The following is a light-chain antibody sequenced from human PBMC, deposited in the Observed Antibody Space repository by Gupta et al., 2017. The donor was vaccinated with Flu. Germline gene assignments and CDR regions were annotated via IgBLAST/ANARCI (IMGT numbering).Light chain of an antibody. CDR3: AAWDDSLSAWV. CDR1: SSSIGSNY. Sequence: QSVLTQPPSPSGTPGQRVTISCSGSSSSIGSNYVYWYQQLPGTAPKLLIYRNNQRPSGVPDRFSGSKSGTSASLAISGLRSEDEADYYCAAWDDSLSAWVFGGGTKLTVL. J-gene: IGLJ3*02. CDR2: RNN. V-gene: IGLV1-47*01.